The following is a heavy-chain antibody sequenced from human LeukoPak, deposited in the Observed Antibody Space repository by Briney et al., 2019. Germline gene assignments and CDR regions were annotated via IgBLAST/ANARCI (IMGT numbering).Heavy chain of an antibody. D-gene: IGHD3-10*01. Sequence: GASVKVSCKVSGYTLTELFMHWVRQAPGKGLEWMGGFDPEDGETIYAQKFQGRVTMTEDTSTDTAYMELSSLRSEDTAVYYCATFGPVVFAAFDIWGQGTMVTVSS. CDR1: GYTLTELF. CDR3: ATFGPVVFAAFDI. V-gene: IGHV1-24*01. CDR2: FDPEDGET. J-gene: IGHJ3*02.